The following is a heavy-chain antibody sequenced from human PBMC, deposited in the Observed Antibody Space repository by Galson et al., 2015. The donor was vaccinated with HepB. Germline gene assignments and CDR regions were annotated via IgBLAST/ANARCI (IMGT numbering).Heavy chain of an antibody. Sequence: SLRLSCAASGFTFSSYWISWVRQAPGTGLEWVANIKPDGSEKYYVGSVKGRFTISRDNAKNSLYLQMNSLRAEDTAVYYCARVSPKYGSGYWGQGTLVTVSS. CDR3: ARVSPKYGSGY. CDR2: IKPDGSEK. V-gene: IGHV3-7*01. J-gene: IGHJ4*02. D-gene: IGHD3-10*01. CDR1: GFTFSSYW.